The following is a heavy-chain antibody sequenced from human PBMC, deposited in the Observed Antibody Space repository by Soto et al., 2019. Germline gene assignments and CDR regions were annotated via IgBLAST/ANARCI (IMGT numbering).Heavy chain of an antibody. CDR3: AKDRCSSTSGYEAYYYGMDV. CDR1: GFTFSSYG. Sequence: QVQLVESGGGVVQPGRSLRLSCAASGFTFSSYGMHWVRQAPGKGLEWVAVISYDGSNKYYADSVKGRFTISRDNSKNMLYLQMNSLRAEDTAVYYCAKDRCSSTSGYEAYYYGMDVWGQGTTVTVSS. D-gene: IGHD2-2*01. J-gene: IGHJ6*02. V-gene: IGHV3-30*18. CDR2: ISYDGSNK.